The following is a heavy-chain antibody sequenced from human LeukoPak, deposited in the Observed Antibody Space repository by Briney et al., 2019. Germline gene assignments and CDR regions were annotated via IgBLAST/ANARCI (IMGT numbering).Heavy chain of an antibody. Sequence: ASVKVSCEASGYSFTIYYLHWLRQAPGQGLEWMGWINPDTGGTYYAQKFKGRVTISRDTSINTAYMEVSRLTSDDTAVYYCARDLQQQKHNWFDPWGQGTLVTVSS. D-gene: IGHD6-13*01. V-gene: IGHV1-2*02. CDR2: INPDTGGT. J-gene: IGHJ5*02. CDR3: ARDLQQQKHNWFDP. CDR1: GYSFTIYY.